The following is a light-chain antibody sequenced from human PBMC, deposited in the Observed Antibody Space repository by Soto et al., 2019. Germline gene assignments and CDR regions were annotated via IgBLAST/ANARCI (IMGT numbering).Light chain of an antibody. V-gene: IGKV3-15*01. CDR2: AAS. CDR1: QSVSIS. CDR3: QQYYNWPPIT. Sequence: EIVMTQSPATLSVSPGQRATLSCRASQSVSISLAWYQQKPGQAPRLLIYAASTRATGIPDRFSGSGSGTDFTLTISSLQSEDFAVYYCQQYYNWPPITFGQGTRLEI. J-gene: IGKJ5*01.